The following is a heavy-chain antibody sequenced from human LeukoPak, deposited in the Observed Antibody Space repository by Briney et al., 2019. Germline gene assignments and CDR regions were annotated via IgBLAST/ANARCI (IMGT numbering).Heavy chain of an antibody. J-gene: IGHJ4*02. CDR3: AKDIRPGALWLDDFFDY. Sequence: GGSLRLSCAASGFTFDDYAMHWVRQAPGKGLEWVSGISWNSGSIGYADSVKGRFTISRDNAKNSLYLQMNSLRAEDTALYYCAKDIRPGALWLDDFFDYWGQGTLVTVSS. CDR1: GFTFDDYA. CDR2: ISWNSGSI. D-gene: IGHD3-10*01. V-gene: IGHV3-9*01.